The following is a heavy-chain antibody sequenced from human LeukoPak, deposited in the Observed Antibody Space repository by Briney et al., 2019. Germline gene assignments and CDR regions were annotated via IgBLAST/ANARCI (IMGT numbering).Heavy chain of an antibody. V-gene: IGHV4-59*01. CDR1: GGSISSYY. D-gene: IGHD6-13*01. CDR2: IYYSGRT. CDR3: ARAGSSWSHFDY. Sequence: PSETLSLTCTVSGGSISSYYWSWIRQPPGKGLEWIGYIYYSGRTNYNPSLKSRVTISVDTSKNQFSLKLSSVTAADTAVYYCARAGSSWSHFDYWGQGTLVTVSS. J-gene: IGHJ4*02.